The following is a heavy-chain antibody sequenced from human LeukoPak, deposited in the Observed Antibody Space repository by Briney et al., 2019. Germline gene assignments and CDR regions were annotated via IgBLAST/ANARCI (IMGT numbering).Heavy chain of an antibody. CDR2: I. V-gene: IGHV3-23*01. CDR3: ARGYSSSSWSLFDY. Sequence: GGSLRLSCAASGFTFSSYAMSWVRQAPGKGLEWVSAIKGRFTISRDNSKNTLYLQMNSLRAEDTAIYYCARGYSSSSWSLFDYWGQGTLVTVSS. J-gene: IGHJ4*02. D-gene: IGHD6-6*01. CDR1: GFTFSSYA.